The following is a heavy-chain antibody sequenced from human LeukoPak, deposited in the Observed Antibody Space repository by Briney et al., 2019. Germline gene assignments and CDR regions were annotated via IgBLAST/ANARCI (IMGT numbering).Heavy chain of an antibody. Sequence: ASVKLSCNSSGFTFKNSRITWVRQAPGQGLEWMGWISAYYGNTQYVEKFEGRVAMTRDTSTSTAFMELRSLTADDTAVYYCARFLSGSHYYFDFWGQGTLVTVSP. V-gene: IGHV1-18*01. J-gene: IGHJ4*02. CDR3: ARFLSGSHYYFDF. CDR1: GFTFKNSR. D-gene: IGHD1-26*01. CDR2: ISAYYGNT.